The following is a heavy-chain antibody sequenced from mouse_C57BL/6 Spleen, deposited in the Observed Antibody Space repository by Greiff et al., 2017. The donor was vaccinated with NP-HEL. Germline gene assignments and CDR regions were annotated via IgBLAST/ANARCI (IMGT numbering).Heavy chain of an antibody. D-gene: IGHD1-1*01. CDR3: ARAYYYGSSYWYFDV. CDR1: GFNIKDYY. J-gene: IGHJ1*03. Sequence: VTLKVCGAELVKPGASVKLSCTASGFNIKDYYMHWVKQRTEQGLEWIGRIDPEDGETKYAPKFQGKATITADTSSNTAYLQLSSLTSEDTAVYYCARAYYYGSSYWYFDVWGTGTTVTVSS. CDR2: IDPEDGET. V-gene: IGHV14-2*01.